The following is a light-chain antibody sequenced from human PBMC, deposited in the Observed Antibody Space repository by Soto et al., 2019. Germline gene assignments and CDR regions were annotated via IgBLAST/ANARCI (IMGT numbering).Light chain of an antibody. CDR1: QSISSY. Sequence: DIQMTQSPSSLSAXVXDXXTXTCRASQSISSYLNWYQQKPGKAPKLLIYAASSLQSGVPSRFSGSGSGTDFTLTISSLQPEDFATYYCQQSYSTPMYTFGQGTKLEIK. V-gene: IGKV1-39*01. CDR2: AAS. CDR3: QQSYSTPMYT. J-gene: IGKJ2*01.